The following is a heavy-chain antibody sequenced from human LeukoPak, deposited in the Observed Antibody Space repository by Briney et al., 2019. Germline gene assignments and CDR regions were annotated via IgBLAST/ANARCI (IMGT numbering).Heavy chain of an antibody. CDR1: GFTFDDYA. CDR2: ISGSGGST. J-gene: IGHJ4*02. Sequence: GGSLRLSCAASGFTFDDYAMHWVRQAPGKGLEWVSAISGSGGSTYYADSVKGRFTISRDNSKNTLYLQMNSLRAEDTAVYYCAKATPVRQKIIVVVPAAMTHFDYWGQGTLVTVSS. D-gene: IGHD2-2*01. CDR3: AKATPVRQKIIVVVPAAMTHFDY. V-gene: IGHV3-23*01.